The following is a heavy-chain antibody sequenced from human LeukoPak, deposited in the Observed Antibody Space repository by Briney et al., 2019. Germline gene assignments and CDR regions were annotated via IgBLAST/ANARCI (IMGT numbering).Heavy chain of an antibody. CDR1: GFTFSSYE. CDR2: ISSSGSTI. V-gene: IGHV3-48*03. CDR3: ARAAIAAARIYYYMDV. J-gene: IGHJ6*03. D-gene: IGHD6-13*01. Sequence: GGSLRLSCAASGFTFSSYEMNWVRQAPGKGLEWVSYISSSGSTIYYADSVKGRFTISIDNAKNSLYLQMNSLRAEDTAVYYCARAAIAAARIYYYMDVWGKGTTVTVSS.